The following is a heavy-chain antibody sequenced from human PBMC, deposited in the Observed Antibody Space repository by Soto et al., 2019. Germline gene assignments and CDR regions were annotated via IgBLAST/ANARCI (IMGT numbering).Heavy chain of an antibody. CDR1: GKSLSGYY. V-gene: IGHV4-34*01. CDR2: INPSGNT. D-gene: IGHD6-13*01. Sequence: QVQLQQWGAGLLKPSETLCLTCAVYGKSLSGYYWSWIRQPPGKALAWIGEINPSGNTNYNPSLKSRVTISVDTSKNQLFLNLSSRTAADTAMYYCARHHVRGRTIAGAAEFWCQGTLVTVSS. CDR3: ARHHVRGRTIAGAAEF. J-gene: IGHJ4*02.